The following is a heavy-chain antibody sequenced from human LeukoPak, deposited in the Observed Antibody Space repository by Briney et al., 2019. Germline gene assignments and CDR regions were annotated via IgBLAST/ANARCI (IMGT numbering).Heavy chain of an antibody. V-gene: IGHV3-23*01. Sequence: GGSLRLSCAASGFTFSSYAVTWVRQAPGKGLEWVSTVIDNGGFTYYADSVKGRFTISRDYSENTLHLQMNSLRPEDTAVYYCAKSIYGSGTYIGVDYWGQGTLVTVSS. J-gene: IGHJ4*02. D-gene: IGHD3-10*01. CDR3: AKSIYGSGTYIGVDY. CDR1: GFTFSSYA. CDR2: VIDNGGFT.